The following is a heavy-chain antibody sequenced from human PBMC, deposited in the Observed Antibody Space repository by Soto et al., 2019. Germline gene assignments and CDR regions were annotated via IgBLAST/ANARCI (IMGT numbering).Heavy chain of an antibody. CDR2: MYYSGRT. CDR1: EASISSSNYY. Sequence: PSVTQSLTSSVSEASISSSNYYWSRIRQPPGRGLEWIGTMYYSGRTYYNPSLKSRVTTSVDTSKTQFSLKLSAVTATDTAVYYCSRHGKTVTTGYYYGMGVWGQGTTVTVSS. D-gene: IGHD4-17*01. V-gene: IGHV4-39*01. J-gene: IGHJ6*02. CDR3: SRHGKTVTTGYYYGMGV.